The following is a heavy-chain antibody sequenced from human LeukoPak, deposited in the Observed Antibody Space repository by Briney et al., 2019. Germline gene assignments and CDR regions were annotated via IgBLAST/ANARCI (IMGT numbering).Heavy chain of an antibody. CDR2: ISGSGGST. CDR1: GFTVSSNY. Sequence: PGGSLRLSCAASGFTVSSNYMSWVRQAPGKGLEWVSAISGSGGSTYYADSVKGRFTISRDNSKNTLYLQMNGLRAEDTAVYYCAKDGSWYHYFDYWGQGTLVTVSS. V-gene: IGHV3-23*01. CDR3: AKDGSWYHYFDY. D-gene: IGHD6-13*01. J-gene: IGHJ4*02.